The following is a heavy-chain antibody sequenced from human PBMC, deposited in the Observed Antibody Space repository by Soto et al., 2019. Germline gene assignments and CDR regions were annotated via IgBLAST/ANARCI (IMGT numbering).Heavy chain of an antibody. CDR1: GFTFSSYA. J-gene: IGHJ6*03. V-gene: IGHV3-23*01. CDR3: AKGGQQLEYYYYYYYMDV. Sequence: EVQLLESGGGLVQPGGSPRLSCAASGFTFSSYAMSWVRQAPGKGLEWVSAISGSGGSTYYADSVKGRFTISRDNSKNTLYLQMNSLRAEDTAVYYCAKGGQQLEYYYYYYYMDVWGKGTTVTVSS. D-gene: IGHD6-6*01. CDR2: ISGSGGST.